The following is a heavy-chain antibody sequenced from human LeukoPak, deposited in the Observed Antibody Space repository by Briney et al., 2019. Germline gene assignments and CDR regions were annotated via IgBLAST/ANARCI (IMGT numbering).Heavy chain of an antibody. V-gene: IGHV3-7*01. CDR1: GFTFSSYW. Sequence: GSLRLSCAASGFTFSSYWMSWVRQAPGKGLEWVANIKQDGSEKYYVDSVKGRFTTSRDNSKNTLYLQMNSLRAEDTAVYYCARGGEFQLLSPLYYYYGMDVWGKGTTVTVSS. J-gene: IGHJ6*04. CDR3: ARGGEFQLLSPLYYYYGMDV. CDR2: IKQDGSEK. D-gene: IGHD2-2*01.